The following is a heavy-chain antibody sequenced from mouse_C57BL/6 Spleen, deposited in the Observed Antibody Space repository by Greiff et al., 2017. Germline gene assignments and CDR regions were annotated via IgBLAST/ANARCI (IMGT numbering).Heavy chain of an antibody. CDR2: IYPGSGNT. CDR3: ARDGYYVPFDY. D-gene: IGHD2-3*01. V-gene: IGHV1-76*01. Sequence: VQLQQSGAELVRPGVSVKLSCKASGYTFTDYYINWVKQRPGQGLEWIARIYPGSGNTYYNEKFKGKATLTAEKSSSTAYMQLSSLTSEDSAVYFCARDGYYVPFDYWGQGTTLTVSS. CDR1: GYTFTDYY. J-gene: IGHJ2*01.